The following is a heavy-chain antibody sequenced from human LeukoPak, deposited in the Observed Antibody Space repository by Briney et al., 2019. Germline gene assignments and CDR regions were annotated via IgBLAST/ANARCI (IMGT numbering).Heavy chain of an antibody. J-gene: IGHJ4*02. CDR3: AREDGGYYFDY. D-gene: IGHD3-22*01. V-gene: IGHV4-61*08. Sequence: PSETLSLPCTVSGGSFSRGGYYGGWIRQPPGKGLEWIGYIYYSGSTNYNPSLKSRVTISVDTSKNQFSLKLSSVTAADTAVYYCAREDGGYYFDYWGQGTLVTVSS. CDR2: IYYSGST. CDR1: GGSFSRGGYY.